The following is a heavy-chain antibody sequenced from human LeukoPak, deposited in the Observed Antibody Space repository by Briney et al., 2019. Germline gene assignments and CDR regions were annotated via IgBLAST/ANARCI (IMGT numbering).Heavy chain of an antibody. CDR1: GGSISSSNW. Sequence: SETLSLTCAVSGGSISSSNWWSWVRQPPGKGLEWIGEIYHSGSTNYNPSLKSRVTISVDKSKNQFSLKLSSVTAADTAVYYCARGYSSGWYGWFDPWGQGTLVTVSS. V-gene: IGHV4-4*02. CDR2: IYHSGST. CDR3: ARGYSSGWYGWFDP. D-gene: IGHD6-19*01. J-gene: IGHJ5*02.